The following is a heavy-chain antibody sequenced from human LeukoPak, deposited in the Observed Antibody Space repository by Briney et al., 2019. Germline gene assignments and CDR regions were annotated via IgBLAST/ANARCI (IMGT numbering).Heavy chain of an antibody. CDR3: ARCESKGDAFDI. CDR2: INYSGTT. J-gene: IGHJ3*02. D-gene: IGHD4-11*01. V-gene: IGHV4-38-2*02. Sequence: SETLSLTCTVSDYSISSGYYWVWIRQPRGKGLEWFGTINYSGTTYYNPSLKTRVTISVDTSRNQFSLNLSSVTAADTAVYYCARCESKGDAFDIWGQGTMVTVSS. CDR1: DYSISSGYY.